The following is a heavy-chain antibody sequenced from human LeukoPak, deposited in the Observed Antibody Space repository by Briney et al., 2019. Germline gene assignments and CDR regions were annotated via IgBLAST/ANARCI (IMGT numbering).Heavy chain of an antibody. CDR1: GGSISGYY. CDR3: ARDFKYYGSSGYSAFDI. J-gene: IGHJ3*02. CDR2: IYNRGTT. D-gene: IGHD3-22*01. Sequence: KPSETLSLTCTVSGGSISGYYWGWIRQPPGKGLEWMGYIYNRGTTNYNPSLKSRITMSVDTSKNQFSLKLTSVTAADTAVYYCARDFKYYGSSGYSAFDIWGQGTMVTVSS. V-gene: IGHV4-59*01.